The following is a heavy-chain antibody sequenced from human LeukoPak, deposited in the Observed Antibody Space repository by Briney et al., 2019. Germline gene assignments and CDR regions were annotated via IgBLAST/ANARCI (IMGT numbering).Heavy chain of an antibody. J-gene: IGHJ5*02. Sequence: GGSLRLSCAASGFTFSSYAMHWVRQAPGKGLEWVSAISGSGGSTYYADSVKGRFTISRDNSKNTLYLQMNSLRAEDTAVYYCAKDRVGATNDDWFDPWGQGTLVTVSS. D-gene: IGHD1-26*01. CDR1: GFTFSSYA. CDR3: AKDRVGATNDDWFDP. V-gene: IGHV3-23*01. CDR2: ISGSGGST.